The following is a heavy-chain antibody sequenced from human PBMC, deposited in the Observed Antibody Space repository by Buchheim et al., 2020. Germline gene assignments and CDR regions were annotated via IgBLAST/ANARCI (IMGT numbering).Heavy chain of an antibody. J-gene: IGHJ4*02. Sequence: QVQLVESGGGVVQPGRSLGLSCAASGFTSSSYGMHWVRQAPGTGLEWVAVISYDGSNKYYADSVKGRFTISRDNSKNTPCLQMNSLRAEDTAVYHCAKGISKPLDYWGQGTL. CDR2: ISYDGSNK. V-gene: IGHV3-30*18. CDR3: AKGISKPLDY. D-gene: IGHD1-14*01. CDR1: GFTSSSYG.